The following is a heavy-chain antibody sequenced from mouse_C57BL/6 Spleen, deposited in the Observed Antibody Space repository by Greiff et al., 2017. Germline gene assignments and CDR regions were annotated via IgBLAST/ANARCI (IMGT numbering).Heavy chain of an antibody. CDR1: GYAFTNYL. V-gene: IGHV1-54*01. CDR2: INPGSGGT. CDR3: ERWNYDYDGAY. D-gene: IGHD2-4*01. J-gene: IGHJ3*01. Sequence: QVQLKESGAELVRPGTSVKVSCKASGYAFTNYLIEWVKQRPGQGLEWIGVINPGSGGTNYNEKFKGKATLTADKSSSTAYMQLSSLTSEDSAVYFCERWNYDYDGAYWGQGTLVTVSA.